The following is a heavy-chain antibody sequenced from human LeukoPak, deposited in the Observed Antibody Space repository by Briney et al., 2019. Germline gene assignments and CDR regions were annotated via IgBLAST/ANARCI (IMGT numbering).Heavy chain of an antibody. D-gene: IGHD6-19*01. J-gene: IGHJ4*01. V-gene: IGHV3-74*01. CDR1: GFIFSDYW. Sequence: GGSLRLSCAPSGFIFSDYWFHWVRQTPGQGLVWVAAINRDGTGTSHADSVRGRFTVSRDNAKNTLYLQLNSLRADDTAVYYCARGLSYAVAYGDYWGQEPWSPSPQ. CDR3: ARGLSYAVAYGDY. CDR2: INRDGTGT.